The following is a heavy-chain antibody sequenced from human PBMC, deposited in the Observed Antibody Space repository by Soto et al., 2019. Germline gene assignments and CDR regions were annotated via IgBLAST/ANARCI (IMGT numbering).Heavy chain of an antibody. CDR3: AKDRPRRTSGYFFDY. D-gene: IGHD1-1*01. CDR1: GFSVTANY. J-gene: IGHJ4*02. V-gene: IGHV3-53*01. CDR2: IFSGGAT. Sequence: PGGSLRLSCEVSGFSVTANYMTWVRQAPGKGQKWVSVIFSGGATDYIDSVKGRFTISRDISKNTVSLHMNSLRAEDTALYFFAKDRPRRTSGYFFDYWGQGTPVTVSS.